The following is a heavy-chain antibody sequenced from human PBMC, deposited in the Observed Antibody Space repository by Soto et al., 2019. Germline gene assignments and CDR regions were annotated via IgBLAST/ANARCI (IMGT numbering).Heavy chain of an antibody. CDR3: ARGGSAEYSSSSAFDY. J-gene: IGHJ4*02. V-gene: IGHV3-30-3*01. Sequence: GGSLRLSCAASGFTFSSYAMHWVRQAPGKGLEWVAVISYDGSNKYYADSVKGRFTISRDNSKNTLYLQMNSLRAEDTAVYYCARGGSAEYSSSSAFDYWGQGTLVTVSS. CDR1: GFTFSSYA. D-gene: IGHD6-6*01. CDR2: ISYDGSNK.